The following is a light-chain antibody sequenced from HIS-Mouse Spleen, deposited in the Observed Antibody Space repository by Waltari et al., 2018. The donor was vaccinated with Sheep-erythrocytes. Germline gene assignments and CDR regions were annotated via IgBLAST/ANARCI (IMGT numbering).Light chain of an antibody. CDR1: ALPKQY. V-gene: IGLV3-25*03. CDR3: QSADSSGTYRV. J-gene: IGLJ2*01. Sequence: SCELTQPPSVSVSPGQTARITCSGDALPKQYAYWYQQKPGQAPVLVIYKDSERPSGSPERFAGSSSGTTGALTISGVQAEDEADYYCQSADSSGTYRVFGGGTKLTVL. CDR2: KDS.